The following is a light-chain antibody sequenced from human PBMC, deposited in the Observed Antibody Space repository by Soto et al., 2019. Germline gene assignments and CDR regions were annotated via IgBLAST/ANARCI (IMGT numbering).Light chain of an antibody. CDR2: GAS. J-gene: IGKJ1*01. V-gene: IGKV3D-7*01. Sequence: PGERVTLSCRASQSVSSSYLPWYQQKPGQAPSLLIYGASTRATSIPARFSGSGSGTDFTLTINSLLPEDFAVYYCQQDCNLPPTFGHGSKVEVK. CDR3: QQDCNLPPT. CDR1: QSVSSSY.